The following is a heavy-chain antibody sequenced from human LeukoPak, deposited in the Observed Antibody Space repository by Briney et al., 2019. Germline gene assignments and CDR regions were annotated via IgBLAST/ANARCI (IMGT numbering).Heavy chain of an antibody. CDR2: ISGSGGST. Sequence: GGSLRLSCAASGFTFSSYAMSWVRQAPGKGLEWVSAISGSGGSTYYADSVKGRFTISRDNSKNTLYLQMNSLRAEDTAVYYCAKGLRKDGGKSTTPVILYYFDYWGQGTLVTVPS. CDR3: AKGLRKDGGKSTTPVILYYFDY. D-gene: IGHD4-23*01. CDR1: GFTFSSYA. V-gene: IGHV3-23*01. J-gene: IGHJ4*02.